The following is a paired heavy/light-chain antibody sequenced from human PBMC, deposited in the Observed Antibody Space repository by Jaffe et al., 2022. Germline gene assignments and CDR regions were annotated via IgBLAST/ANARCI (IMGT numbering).Light chain of an antibody. CDR3: QQSDTFPWT. CDR2: TTS. J-gene: IGKJ1*01. Sequence: DIQMTQSPSSVSASVGDRLIITCRASQNVNNWLAWYRQRPGRTPELLIYTTSTLQRGVPSRFSGGGSGTDFTLTISSLQPEDFATYYCQQSDTFPWTFGQGTKVEI. CDR1: QNVNNW. V-gene: IGKV1-12*01.
Heavy chain of an antibody. Sequence: QITLKESGPTLVKPTQTLTLTCTSPGFSVSTNKMGVAWIRQPPRKALEWLALIYWNDERYYSPSLKTRLTITKDTSKNQVVLTMTNMNPVDTATYYCVQRLGKGDTGAFAPWSQGSLVTVSS. D-gene: IGHD3-16*01. CDR3: VQRLGKGDTGAFAP. J-gene: IGHJ5*02. CDR2: IYWNDER. CDR1: GFSVSTNKMG. V-gene: IGHV2-5*01.